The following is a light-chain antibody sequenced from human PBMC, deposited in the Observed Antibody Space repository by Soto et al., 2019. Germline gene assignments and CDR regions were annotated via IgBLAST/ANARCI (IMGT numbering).Light chain of an antibody. CDR2: GAS. Sequence: EIVLTQSPGTLSLSPGEGATLSCRASQSVGSTYLAWYQQKPGQAPRLLIYGASSRATGIPDRFSGSGSGTDFTLTISRLEPEDFAVYYCQQYGSSRGYTFGQGTKLEIK. CDR3: QQYGSSRGYT. J-gene: IGKJ2*01. CDR1: QSVGSTY. V-gene: IGKV3-20*01.